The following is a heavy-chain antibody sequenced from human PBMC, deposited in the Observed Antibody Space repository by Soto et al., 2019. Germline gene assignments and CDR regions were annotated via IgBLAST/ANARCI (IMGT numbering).Heavy chain of an antibody. V-gene: IGHV4-4*02. CDR3: AREPRGGAFDI. CDR2: IYHSGST. CDR1: GGAIISSNW. D-gene: IGHD3-10*01. J-gene: IGHJ3*02. Sequence: SETLSLTCAFSGGAIISSNWWSWVCQPPGKGLEWIGEIYHSGSTNYNPSLKSRVTISVDKSKNQFSLKLSSVTAADTAVYYCAREPRGGAFDIWGQGTMVTVSS.